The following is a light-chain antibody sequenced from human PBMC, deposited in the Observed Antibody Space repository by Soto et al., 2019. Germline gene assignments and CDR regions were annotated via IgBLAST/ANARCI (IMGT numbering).Light chain of an antibody. CDR1: QSISSW. J-gene: IGKJ1*01. V-gene: IGKV1-5*03. CDR2: KAS. Sequence: DIQMTQSPSTLSASVGDRVTITCRASQSISSWLAWYQQKPGKAPKLLIYKASSLESGVPSRFSGSGSGTEITLTISSLQPDDFATYYCQQYNSYGTFGQGTKVDIK. CDR3: QQYNSYGT.